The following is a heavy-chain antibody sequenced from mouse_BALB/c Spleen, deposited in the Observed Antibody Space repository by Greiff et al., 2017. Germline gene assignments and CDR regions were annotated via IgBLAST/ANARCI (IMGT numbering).Heavy chain of an antibody. CDR3: ARVDYYGIDY. CDR1: GYTFTSYN. CDR2: IYPGNGDT. J-gene: IGHJ2*01. V-gene: IGHV1-12*01. D-gene: IGHD1-1*01. Sequence: QVQLQQPGAELVKPGASVKMSCKASGYTFTSYNMHWVKQTPGQGLEWIGAIYPGNGDTFYNQKFKGKATLTVDKSSSTAHMELRSLASEDSAVEYCARVDYYGIDYWGQGTTLTVSS.